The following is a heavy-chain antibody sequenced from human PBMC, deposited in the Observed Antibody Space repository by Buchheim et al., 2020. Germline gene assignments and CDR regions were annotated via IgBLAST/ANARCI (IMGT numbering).Heavy chain of an antibody. CDR2: IGYDGSNK. Sequence: QVQLVESGGGVVQPGRSLRLSCAASGFTFSSYGMHWVRQAPGKGLEWVAVIGYDGSNKYYADSVRGRFTISRDNSKNTRNLQMNSLRAEDTAVYYCARASYGGNSDLGYWGQGTL. CDR1: GFTFSSYG. V-gene: IGHV3-33*01. J-gene: IGHJ4*02. D-gene: IGHD4-23*01. CDR3: ARASYGGNSDLGY.